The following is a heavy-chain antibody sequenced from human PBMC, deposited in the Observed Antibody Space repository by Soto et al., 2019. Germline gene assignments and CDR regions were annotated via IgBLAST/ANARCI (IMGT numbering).Heavy chain of an antibody. CDR1: GFTFSSYS. Sequence: PGGSLRLSCAASGFTFSSYSMNWVRQAPGKGLEWVSSISSSSSYIYYADSVKGRFTISRDNAKNSLYLQMNSLRAEDTAVYYCARDAPYSYGTPIFDYWGQGTLVTVSS. V-gene: IGHV3-21*01. CDR2: ISSSSSYI. D-gene: IGHD5-18*01. CDR3: ARDAPYSYGTPIFDY. J-gene: IGHJ4*02.